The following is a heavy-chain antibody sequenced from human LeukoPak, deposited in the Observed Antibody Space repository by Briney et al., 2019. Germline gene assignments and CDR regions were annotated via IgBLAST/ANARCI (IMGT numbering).Heavy chain of an antibody. CDR2: ISSSSSYI. Sequence: PGGSLRLSCAASGFTFSSYSMNWVRQAPGKGLDWVSSISSSSSYIYYADSVKGRFTISRDNAKNSLYLQMNSLRAEDTAVYYCARLAVAGTDFDYWGQGTLVTVSS. V-gene: IGHV3-21*01. CDR3: ARLAVAGTDFDY. J-gene: IGHJ4*02. CDR1: GFTFSSYS. D-gene: IGHD6-19*01.